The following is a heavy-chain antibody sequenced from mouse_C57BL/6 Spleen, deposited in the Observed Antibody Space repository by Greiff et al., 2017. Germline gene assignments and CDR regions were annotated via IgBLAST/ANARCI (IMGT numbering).Heavy chain of an antibody. J-gene: IGHJ3*01. CDR3: ASYYDDPPFAY. V-gene: IGHV14-2*01. CDR1: GFNIKDYY. CDR2: IDPEDGET. Sequence: VQLQQSGAELVKPGASVKLSCTASGFNIKDYYMHWVKQRPEQGLEWIGRIDPEDGETKYAPKFKGKATITADTSSNAAYLQLSSLTSEDTAVYYCASYYDDPPFAYWGQGTLVTVSA. D-gene: IGHD1-1*01.